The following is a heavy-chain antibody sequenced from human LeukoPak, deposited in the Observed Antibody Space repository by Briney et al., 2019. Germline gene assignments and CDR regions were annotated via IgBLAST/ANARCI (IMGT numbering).Heavy chain of an antibody. Sequence: SETLSLTCTVSGYSISSGYYWGWIRQPPGKGLEWIGSIYHSGSTYYNPSLKSRVTISVDTSKNQFSLKLSSVTAADTAVYYCARRVAEPSRENWFDPWGQGTPVTVSS. J-gene: IGHJ5*02. CDR2: IYHSGST. D-gene: IGHD3-3*01. V-gene: IGHV4-38-2*02. CDR1: GYSISSGYY. CDR3: ARRVAEPSRENWFDP.